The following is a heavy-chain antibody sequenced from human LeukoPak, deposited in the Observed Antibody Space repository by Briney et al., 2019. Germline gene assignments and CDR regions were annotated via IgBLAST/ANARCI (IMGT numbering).Heavy chain of an antibody. D-gene: IGHD3-10*01. CDR1: GYSISSGYY. Sequence: PSETLSLTCTVSGYSISSGYYWGWIRQPPGKGLEWIGSIYHSGSTYYNPSLKSRVTISVDTSKNQFSLKLSSVTAADTAVYYCARGGGSGSYYRLFDYWGQGTLVTVSS. CDR2: IYHSGST. J-gene: IGHJ4*02. CDR3: ARGGGSGSYYRLFDY. V-gene: IGHV4-38-2*02.